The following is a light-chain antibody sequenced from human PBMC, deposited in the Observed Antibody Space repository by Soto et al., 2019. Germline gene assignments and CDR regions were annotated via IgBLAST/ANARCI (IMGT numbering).Light chain of an antibody. CDR1: QDIRDD. V-gene: IGKV1-17*01. J-gene: IGKJ1*01. CDR3: LQHTTFPWT. CDR2: GAS. Sequence: DIQMTQSPSSLSASIGDRVTITCRASQDIRDDLGWYQQKPGKAPKRLIFGASSLQSGVPSRFSGSRSGTEFSLTISSLQPEDFATYYCLQHTTFPWTFGQGTKVEVK.